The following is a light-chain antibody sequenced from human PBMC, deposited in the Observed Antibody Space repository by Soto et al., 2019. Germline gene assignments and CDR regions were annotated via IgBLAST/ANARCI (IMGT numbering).Light chain of an antibody. CDR1: SSDVGGYNY. Sequence: QSSLTHPRSLSGSPGQSNTISCTVTSSDVGGYNYVSWYQQHLGKAPKLMIYGVNKRPSGVPDRFSGSKSGNTASLTISGLQAEDEADYYCCSYAGNYVYVFGGGTKVTVL. CDR3: CSYAGNYVYV. J-gene: IGLJ1*01. V-gene: IGLV2-11*01. CDR2: GVN.